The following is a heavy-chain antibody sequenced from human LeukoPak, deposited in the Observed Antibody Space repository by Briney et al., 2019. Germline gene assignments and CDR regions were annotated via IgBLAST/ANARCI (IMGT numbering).Heavy chain of an antibody. J-gene: IGHJ4*02. CDR3: ARHGYNSGYYYFDY. CDR2: IYYSGTT. Sequence: SETLSLTCTVSGGSITSYYWSWIRQPPGKGLEWIGYIYYSGTTSYNPSLQSRVTLSADTSNNQFSLRLSSVTVADTAVYYCARHGYNSGYYYFDYWGQGTQVAVSS. V-gene: IGHV4-59*08. CDR1: GGSITSYY. D-gene: IGHD6-19*01.